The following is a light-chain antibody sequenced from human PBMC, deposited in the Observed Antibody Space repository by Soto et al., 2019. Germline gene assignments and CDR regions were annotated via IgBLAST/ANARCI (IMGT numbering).Light chain of an antibody. CDR3: QKYNNAVFT. CDR1: QGICSY. CDR2: AAS. Sequence: DIQMTQSPSSLSASVGDRVTITCRASQGICSYLAWYQQRPGEVPKLLIYAASTLQPGVPSRFSGSGSGTDFTLTISSLQPEDVATYYCQKYNNAVFTFGPGTKVDIK. V-gene: IGKV1-27*01. J-gene: IGKJ3*01.